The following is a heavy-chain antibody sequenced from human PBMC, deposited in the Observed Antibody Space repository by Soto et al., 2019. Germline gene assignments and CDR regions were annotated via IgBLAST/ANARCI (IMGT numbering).Heavy chain of an antibody. CDR1: GFSLSTTRVG. D-gene: IGHD6-19*01. V-gene: IGHV2-5*02. J-gene: IGHJ4*02. CDR3: AHTLVAGLGYYFDY. CDR2: IYWDDDK. Sequence: QITLKESGPTLVKPTQTLTLTCTFSGFSLSTTRVGVGWIRQPPGKALEWLALIYWDDDKRYSPFLKSRLTITKHTSKYQVVRTMTIMDPMDTATYFCAHTLVAGLGYYFDYWGQGTLVTVSS.